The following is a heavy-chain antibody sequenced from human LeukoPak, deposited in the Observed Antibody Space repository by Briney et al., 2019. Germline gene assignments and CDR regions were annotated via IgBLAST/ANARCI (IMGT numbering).Heavy chain of an antibody. J-gene: IGHJ4*02. V-gene: IGHV1-2*02. CDR2: INPNSGGT. Sequence: ASVKVSCKASGYTFTSNDINWVRQAPGQGLEWMGWINPNSGGTNYAQKFQGRVTMTRDTSISTAYMELSKLRSDDTAVYYCARDYDFWSGPLFDYWGQGTLVTVSS. D-gene: IGHD3-3*01. CDR3: ARDYDFWSGPLFDY. CDR1: GYTFTSND.